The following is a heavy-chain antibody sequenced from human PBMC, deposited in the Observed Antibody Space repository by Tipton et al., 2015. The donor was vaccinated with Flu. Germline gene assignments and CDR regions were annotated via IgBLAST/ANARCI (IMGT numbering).Heavy chain of an antibody. CDR2: MNPNSGNT. Sequence: QVQLVQSGAEVKKLGASVKVSCKASGYTFISYDINWVRQATGQGLEWMGWMNPNSGNTGFTQKFQGRVIMTRNTSISTAYTELSSLRSEDTAVYYCARGVGSYSSWAYFDYWGQGTQVTASS. CDR1: GYTFISYD. CDR3: ARGVGSYSSWAYFDY. D-gene: IGHD1-26*01. V-gene: IGHV1-8*01. J-gene: IGHJ4*02.